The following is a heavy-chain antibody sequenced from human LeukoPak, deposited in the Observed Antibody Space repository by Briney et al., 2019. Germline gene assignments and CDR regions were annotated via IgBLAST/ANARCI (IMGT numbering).Heavy chain of an antibody. D-gene: IGHD2-2*01. CDR2: MNPNSGNT. CDR3: AREEVPAANWFDP. V-gene: IGHV1-8*01. J-gene: IGHJ5*02. Sequence: ASVKVSCTASGYTFTSYDTNWVRQATGQGLEWMGWMNPNSGNTGYAQKFQGRVTMTRNTSISTAYMELSSLRSEDTAVYYCAREEVPAANWFDPWGQGTLVTVSS. CDR1: GYTFTSYD.